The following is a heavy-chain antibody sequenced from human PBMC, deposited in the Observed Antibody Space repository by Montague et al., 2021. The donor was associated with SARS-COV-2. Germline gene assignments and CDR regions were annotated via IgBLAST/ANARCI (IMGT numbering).Heavy chain of an antibody. V-gene: IGHV4-61*09. Sequence: TLSLTCTVSGGSVSSRSHFWSWIRQPAGKGLEWIGHIYATGSAKYNPSLGSRVTILVDTSNNQFSLRLNSVTAADTAVYYCTRVVVVVPASPAPTLFDPWGQGILVTVSS. CDR3: TRVVVVVPASPAPTLFDP. CDR2: IYATGSA. J-gene: IGHJ5*02. CDR1: GGSVSSRSHF. D-gene: IGHD2-15*01.